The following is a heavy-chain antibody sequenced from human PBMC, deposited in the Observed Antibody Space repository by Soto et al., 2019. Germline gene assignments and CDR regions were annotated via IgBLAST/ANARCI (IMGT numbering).Heavy chain of an antibody. D-gene: IGHD2-15*01. CDR2: IYKSTTT. Sequence: SETLSLTCSASGDSISTVDYFWAWIRQPPGQALEYIGYIYKSTTTYYNPSFESRVAISLDTSKSQFSLNVTSVAAADTAVYFCARGRYCLTGRCFPNWFDSWGQGTLVTVSS. J-gene: IGHJ5*01. CDR3: ARGRYCLTGRCFPNWFDS. CDR1: GDSISTVDYF. V-gene: IGHV4-30-4*01.